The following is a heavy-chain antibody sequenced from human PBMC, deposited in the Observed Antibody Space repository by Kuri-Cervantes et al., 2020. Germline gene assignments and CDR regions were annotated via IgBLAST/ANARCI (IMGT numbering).Heavy chain of an antibody. CDR2: IYHSGST. J-gene: IGHJ6*02. V-gene: IGHV4-38-2*01. CDR1: CYSISRGYY. D-gene: IGHD6-19*01. Sequence: ESLKISCAVSCYSISRGYYWGWIRQPPGKGLEWIGEIYHSGSTNYNPSLKSRVTISVDKSKNQFSLKLSSVTAADTAVYYCARVEVCSSGWYCPYYYYGMDVWGQGTTVTVSS. CDR3: ARVEVCSSGWYCPYYYYGMDV.